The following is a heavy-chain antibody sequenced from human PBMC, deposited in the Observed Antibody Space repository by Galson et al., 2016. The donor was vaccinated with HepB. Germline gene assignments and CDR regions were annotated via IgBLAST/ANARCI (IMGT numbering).Heavy chain of an antibody. J-gene: IGHJ6*04. D-gene: IGHD1-7*01. CDR3: ARGGALVLRLSLNYDYYAMDV. V-gene: IGHV3-66*02. CDR2: VYSDGGGA. Sequence: SLRLSCAASGLTVSNNYMSWVRQAPGKGLEWVSSVYSDGGGAYYADSVKGRFSISRDFSENTLDLQMNGLRVEDTAVYYCARGGALVLRLSLNYDYYAMDVWGKGTTVTVSS. CDR1: GLTVSNNY.